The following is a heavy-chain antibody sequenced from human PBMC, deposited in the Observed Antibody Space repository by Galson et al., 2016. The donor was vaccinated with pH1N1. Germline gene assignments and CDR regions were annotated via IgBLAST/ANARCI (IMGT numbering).Heavy chain of an antibody. D-gene: IGHD3-22*01. CDR2: TYYRSKWYN. J-gene: IGHJ6*02. CDR1: GDSVSSNSAA. V-gene: IGHV6-1*01. CDR3: ARGGFYYDSSGPSYGMDV. Sequence: CAISGDSVSSNSAAWNWIRQSPSRGLEWLGRTYYRSKWYNDYAVSVKSRITINPDTSKNQFSLQLNSVTPGDTAVYYCARGGFYYDSSGPSYGMDVWGQGTTVTVSS.